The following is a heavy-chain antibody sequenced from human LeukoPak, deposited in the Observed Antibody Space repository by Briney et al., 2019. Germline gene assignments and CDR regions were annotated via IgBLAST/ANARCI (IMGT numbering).Heavy chain of an antibody. CDR2: ISNSGNTI. J-gene: IGHJ6*02. CDR3: ARGHFGLDV. V-gene: IGHV3-11*01. Sequence: GGSLRLSCAASGFTFSDWFVSWIRQAPGTGLEWVSYISNSGNTIYYADSVKGRFTISRDNAKKTVNLQMNSLRAEDTAIYYCARGHFGLDVWGQGTTVTVAS. CDR1: GFTFSDWF.